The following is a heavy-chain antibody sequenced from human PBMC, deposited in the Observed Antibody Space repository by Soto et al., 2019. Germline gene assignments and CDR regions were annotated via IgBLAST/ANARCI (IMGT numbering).Heavy chain of an antibody. CDR3: AKDQSFMIVGRDYFDY. V-gene: IGHV3-23*01. CDR2: ISGSGGST. CDR1: GFTFSSYA. Sequence: GGSLRLSCAASGFTFSSYAMSWVRQAPGKGLEWVSAISGSGGSTYYADSVKGRFTISRDNSKNTLYLQMNSLRAEDTAVYYCAKDQSFMIVGRDYFDYWGQGTLVTVSS. D-gene: IGHD3-22*01. J-gene: IGHJ4*02.